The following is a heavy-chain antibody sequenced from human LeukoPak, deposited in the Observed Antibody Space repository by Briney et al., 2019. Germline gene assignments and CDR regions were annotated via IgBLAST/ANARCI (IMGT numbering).Heavy chain of an antibody. CDR2: IRSKAYGGTT. Sequence: GGSLRLSCAASGFTVSSNYMSWVRQAPGKGLKWVGFIRSKAYGGTTEYAASVKGRFTFSRDDSKSIAYLQMNSLKTEDTAVYYCTVVRGVIFYFEYWGQGTLVTVSS. CDR1: GFTVSSNY. J-gene: IGHJ4*02. CDR3: TVVRGVIFYFEY. D-gene: IGHD3-10*01. V-gene: IGHV3-49*04.